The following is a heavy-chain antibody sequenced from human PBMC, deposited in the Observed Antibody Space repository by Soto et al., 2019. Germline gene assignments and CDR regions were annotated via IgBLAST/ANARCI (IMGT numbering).Heavy chain of an antibody. D-gene: IGHD1-26*01. CDR1: GGSISSSSYY. Sequence: SETLSLTCTVSGGSISSSSYYWGWIRQPPGKGLEWIGSIYYSGSTYYNPSLKSRVTISVDTSKNQFSLKLSSVTAADTAVYYCARLVGATSGFDYWGQGTLVTVSS. CDR2: IYYSGST. J-gene: IGHJ4*02. V-gene: IGHV4-39*01. CDR3: ARLVGATSGFDY.